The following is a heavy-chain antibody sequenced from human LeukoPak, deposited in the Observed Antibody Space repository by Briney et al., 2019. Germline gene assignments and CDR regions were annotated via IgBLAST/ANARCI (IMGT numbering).Heavy chain of an antibody. J-gene: IGHJ6*02. D-gene: IGHD2-2*01. Sequence: SETLSLTCAVYGGSFSGYYWSWIRQPPGKGLEWIGEINHSGSTNYNPSLKGRVTISVDTSKNQFSLKLSSVTAADTAVYYCARGYCSSTSCYLYGMDVWGQGTTVTVSS. V-gene: IGHV4-34*01. CDR1: GGSFSGYY. CDR3: ARGYCSSTSCYLYGMDV. CDR2: INHSGST.